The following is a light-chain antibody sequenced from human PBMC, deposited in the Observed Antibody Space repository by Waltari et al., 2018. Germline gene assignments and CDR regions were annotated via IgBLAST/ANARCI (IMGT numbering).Light chain of an antibody. CDR3: QQYYRPPPYT. J-gene: IGKJ2*01. V-gene: IGKV4-1*01. Sequence: DIVMTQSPDYLAVALGGRATINCKSSQSVLYSSNNRNYLTWYQQKPGQPPKLLLYWASTRASVVPDRFSGSGSGTDSTLTSSSLQAEDVAVYYCQQYYRPPPYTFGHGTKLEIK. CDR2: WAS. CDR1: QSVLYSSNNRNY.